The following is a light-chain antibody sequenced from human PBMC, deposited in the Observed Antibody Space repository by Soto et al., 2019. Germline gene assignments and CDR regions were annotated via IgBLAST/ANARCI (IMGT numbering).Light chain of an antibody. CDR3: LQSYSTLMYT. V-gene: IGKV1-39*01. Sequence: DIQMTQSPSSLSASVGDRVTITCRASQSISSYLNWYQQKPGKAPKLLIYAASSLQSGVPSRFSGSGSGPDFTLTISSLQPEDFATYYCLQSYSTLMYTFGQGTKLEIK. CDR1: QSISSY. J-gene: IGKJ2*01. CDR2: AAS.